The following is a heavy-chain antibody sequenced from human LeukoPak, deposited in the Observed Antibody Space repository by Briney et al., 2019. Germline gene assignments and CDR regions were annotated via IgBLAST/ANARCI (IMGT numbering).Heavy chain of an antibody. CDR3: ARIGDYGSGSEGFDP. Sequence: GASVKVSCKASGYTFTSYYIHWVRQAPGQGLEWMGIISPSVGTTTYAQKLQGRVTMTRDTPTSTVYMELRSLRSEDTAVYYCARIGDYGSGSEGFDPWGQGTLVTVSS. D-gene: IGHD3-10*01. V-gene: IGHV1-46*04. CDR2: ISPSVGTT. CDR1: GYTFTSYY. J-gene: IGHJ5*02.